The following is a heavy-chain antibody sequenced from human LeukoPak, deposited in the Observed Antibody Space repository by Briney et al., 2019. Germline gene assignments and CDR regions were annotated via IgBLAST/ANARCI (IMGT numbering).Heavy chain of an antibody. CDR1: GYTFTSYA. Sequence: SVKVSCKASGYTFTSYAISWVRQAPGQGLEWMGRIIPILGIANYAQKFQGRVTITADKSTSTAYMELSSLRSEDTAVYYCARAPSGDRFGGSANDYWGQGTLVTVSS. D-gene: IGHD3-10*01. CDR2: IIPILGIA. V-gene: IGHV1-69*04. CDR3: ARAPSGDRFGGSANDY. J-gene: IGHJ4*02.